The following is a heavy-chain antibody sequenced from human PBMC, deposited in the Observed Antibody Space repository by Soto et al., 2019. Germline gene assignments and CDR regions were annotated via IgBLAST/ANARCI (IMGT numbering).Heavy chain of an antibody. CDR3: ARRAYLQGVRAFDI. CDR2: IYPGDSDT. V-gene: IGHV5-51*01. Sequence: EVQLVQSGAEVKKSGESLKISCKGSGYIFSGYWIGWVRQMPGKGLEWMGIIYPGDSDTRYSPSFQGQDTISADKSISTAYLQWSSLKASETAMYYCARRAYLQGVRAFDIWGQGSMVTVSS. D-gene: IGHD1-1*01. J-gene: IGHJ3*02. CDR1: GYIFSGYW.